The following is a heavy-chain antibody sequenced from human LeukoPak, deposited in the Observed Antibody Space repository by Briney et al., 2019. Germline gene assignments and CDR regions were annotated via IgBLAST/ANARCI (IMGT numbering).Heavy chain of an antibody. Sequence: ASVKVSCKASGYTFTSYAIHWVRQAPGQRLEWMGWINAGNGNTKYSQKSQGRVTITRDTSASTAYMELSSLRSEDTAVYYCARATATVTTFTAEYFQHWGQGTLVTVSS. D-gene: IGHD4-17*01. CDR2: INAGNGNT. J-gene: IGHJ1*01. V-gene: IGHV1-3*01. CDR3: ARATATVTTFTAEYFQH. CDR1: GYTFTSYA.